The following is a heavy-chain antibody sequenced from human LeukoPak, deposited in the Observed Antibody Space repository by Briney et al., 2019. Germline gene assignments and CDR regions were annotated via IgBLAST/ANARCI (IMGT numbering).Heavy chain of an antibody. CDR3: AKDAGDQGYFDY. CDR2: ISYDGSNK. J-gene: IGHJ4*02. Sequence: GRSLRLSCAASGFTFSSYGMHWVRQAPGKGLEWVAVISYDGSNKYYADSVKGRFTISRDNSKNTLYLQMNSLRAEDTAVYYCAKDAGDQGYFDYWGQGTLVTVSS. CDR1: GFTFSSYG. V-gene: IGHV3-30*18. D-gene: IGHD3-16*01.